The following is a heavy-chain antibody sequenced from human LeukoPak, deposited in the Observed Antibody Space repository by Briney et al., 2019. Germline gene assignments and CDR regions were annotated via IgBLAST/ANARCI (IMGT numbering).Heavy chain of an antibody. CDR1: GGSFSGYY. J-gene: IGHJ6*03. Sequence: SETLSLTCAVYGGSFSGYYWSWIRQPPGKGLEWIGEINHSGSTNYNPSLKSRVTISVDTSKNQFSLKLSSVTAADTAVYYCASNYCSSTSCYVFRYYDILTGSAGVYMDVWGKGTTVTISS. CDR2: INHSGST. V-gene: IGHV4-34*01. CDR3: ASNYCSSTSCYVFRYYDILTGSAGVYMDV. D-gene: IGHD2-2*01.